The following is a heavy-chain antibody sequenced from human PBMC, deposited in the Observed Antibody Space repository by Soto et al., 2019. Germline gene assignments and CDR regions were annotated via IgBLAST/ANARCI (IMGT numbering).Heavy chain of an antibody. Sequence: GGALRLSCAASGYTFSTYAMHWGRQAPGKGLEYVSVINSNGGSTFYANSVKGRFTISRDNSKNTLYLQMGSLRVEDTGVYYCARAPGYSGYDALDYWGQGTLVTVSS. D-gene: IGHD5-12*01. J-gene: IGHJ4*02. CDR1: GYTFSTYA. V-gene: IGHV3-64*01. CDR3: ARAPGYSGYDALDY. CDR2: INSNGGST.